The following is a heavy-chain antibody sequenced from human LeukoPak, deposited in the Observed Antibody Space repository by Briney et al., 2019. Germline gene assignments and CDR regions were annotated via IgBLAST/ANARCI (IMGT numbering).Heavy chain of an antibody. Sequence: SETLSLTCTVSGGSIGSGFYYWSWIRQPAGKGLEWIGRIYTSGSTNYNPSLKTRVTISVDTSKNQFSLQLSSVTAADTAVYYCARVAYALSARDYWGQGTLVTVSS. J-gene: IGHJ4*02. CDR1: GGSIGSGFYY. CDR2: IYTSGST. V-gene: IGHV4-61*02. CDR3: ARVAYALSARDY.